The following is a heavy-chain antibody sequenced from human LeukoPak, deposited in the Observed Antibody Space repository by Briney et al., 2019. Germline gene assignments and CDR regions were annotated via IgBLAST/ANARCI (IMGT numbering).Heavy chain of an antibody. CDR2: ISSSGSTI. Sequence: GGSLRLSCAASGFTFSDYYMSWIRQAPGKGLEWVSYISSSGSTIFYAESVKGRFTISRDNAKNLLYLEMNSLRAEDTAVYYCVRESIRGTRDFDYWGQGTPVTVSS. D-gene: IGHD2-21*01. J-gene: IGHJ4*02. CDR3: VRESIRGTRDFDY. CDR1: GFTFSDYY. V-gene: IGHV3-11*04.